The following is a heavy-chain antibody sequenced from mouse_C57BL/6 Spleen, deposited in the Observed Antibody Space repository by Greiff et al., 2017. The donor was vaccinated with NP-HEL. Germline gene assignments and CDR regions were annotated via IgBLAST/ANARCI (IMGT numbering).Heavy chain of an antibody. CDR3: ARAYDYKGLYAMDY. J-gene: IGHJ4*01. Sequence: VQLQQSGAELMKPGASVKLSCKATGYTFTGYWIEWVKQRPGHGLEWIGEILPGSGSTNYTEKFKGKATFTADTSSNTAYMQLSSLTTEDSAIYYCARAYDYKGLYAMDYWGQGTSVTVAS. V-gene: IGHV1-9*01. CDR1: GYTFTGYW. D-gene: IGHD2-4*01. CDR2: ILPGSGST.